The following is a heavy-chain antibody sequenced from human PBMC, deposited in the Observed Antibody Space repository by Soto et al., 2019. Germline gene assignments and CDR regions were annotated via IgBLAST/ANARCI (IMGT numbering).Heavy chain of an antibody. CDR3: ARVVRVGYCSGGSCYGYYYYYMDV. CDR1: GGSISSGGYY. D-gene: IGHD2-15*01. Sequence: SETLSLTGTVSGGSISSGGYYWRWIRQHPGKGLEWIGYIYYSGSTYYNPSLKSRVTISVDTSKNQFSLKLSSVTAADTAVYYCARVVRVGYCSGGSCYGYYYYYMDVWGQGTTVTVSS. V-gene: IGHV4-31*03. J-gene: IGHJ6*03. CDR2: IYYSGST.